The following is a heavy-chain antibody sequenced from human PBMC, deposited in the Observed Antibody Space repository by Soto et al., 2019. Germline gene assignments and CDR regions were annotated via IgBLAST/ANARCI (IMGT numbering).Heavy chain of an antibody. CDR3: AKDGGYSYGYSPRYYYGMDV. Sequence: EVQLLASGGGLVQPGGSLRLSCAASGFTFSSYAMSWVRQAPGKGLEWVSAISGSGGSTYYADSVKGRFTISRDNSKNTLYLQMNSLRAEDTAVYHCAKDGGYSYGYSPRYYYGMDVWGQGTTVTVSS. V-gene: IGHV3-23*01. CDR1: GFTFSSYA. CDR2: ISGSGGST. J-gene: IGHJ6*02. D-gene: IGHD5-18*01.